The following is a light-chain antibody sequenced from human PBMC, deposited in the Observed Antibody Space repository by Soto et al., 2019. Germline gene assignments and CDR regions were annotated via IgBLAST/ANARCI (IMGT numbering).Light chain of an antibody. CDR3: QQYNSYPWT. CDR2: KAS. Sequence: DIQMTQSHSTLSASVGDRVTITCRASQRISSWLAWYQQKPGKAHNLLIYKASSLESRVPSRFSVSGSGTEFTLTISSLQPDDFATYYFQQYNSYPWTFGQGTKVEIK. CDR1: QRISSW. V-gene: IGKV1-5*03. J-gene: IGKJ1*01.